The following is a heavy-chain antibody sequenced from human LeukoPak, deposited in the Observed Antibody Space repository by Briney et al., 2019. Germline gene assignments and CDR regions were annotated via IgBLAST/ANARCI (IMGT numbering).Heavy chain of an antibody. V-gene: IGHV3-21*01. CDR1: GFTFSSYS. CDR3: AREPAGVLYSSSSSYMDV. CDR2: ISSSSSYI. D-gene: IGHD6-13*01. J-gene: IGHJ6*03. Sequence: PGGSLRLSCAASGFTFSSYSMNWVRQAPGKGLEWVSLISSSSSYIYYADSVKGRFTISRDNAKNSLYLQINSLRVEDTAVYYCAREPAGVLYSSSSSYMDVWGKGTTVTVSS.